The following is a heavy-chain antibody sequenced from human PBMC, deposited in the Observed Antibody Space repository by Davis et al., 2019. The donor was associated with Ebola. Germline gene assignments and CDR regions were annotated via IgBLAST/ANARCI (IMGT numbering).Heavy chain of an antibody. CDR1: GFSFRRFS. CDR2: ISSSTTYT. CDR3: AKDQFSSGWYDPRPYYRYGMDV. J-gene: IGHJ6*02. Sequence: GESLKISCAASGFSFRRFSMNWVRQAPGKGLEWVSSISSSTTYTYYADSLKGRFTISRDNSKSALYLQMNNLRVEDTALYYCAKDQFSSGWYDPRPYYRYGMDVWGQGTTVTVSS. V-gene: IGHV3-21*01. D-gene: IGHD6-19*01.